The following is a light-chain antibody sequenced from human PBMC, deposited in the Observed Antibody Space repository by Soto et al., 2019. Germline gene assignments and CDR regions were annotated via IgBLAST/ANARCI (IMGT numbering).Light chain of an antibody. V-gene: IGLV2-14*01. CDR3: SSYTTVFTYV. CDR1: SGDGCLYYY. Sequence: QSALTHPASVSGSPVQSITVCCTGTSGDGCLYYYVFLVQQHPGKCPKLIIYEVSHRHSGVSSRFSGSNSGNTASLTISGLQTEDEADYYCSSYTTVFTYVFGTGTKVTVL. J-gene: IGLJ1*01. CDR2: EVS.